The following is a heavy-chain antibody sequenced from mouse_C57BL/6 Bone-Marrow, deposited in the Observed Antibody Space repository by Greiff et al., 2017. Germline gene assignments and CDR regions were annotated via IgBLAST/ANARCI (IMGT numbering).Heavy chain of an antibody. J-gene: IGHJ4*01. D-gene: IGHD1-1*01. CDR2: INPSSGYT. Sequence: QVQLQQSGAELAKPGASVKLSCKASGYTFTSYWMHWVKQRPGQGLEWIGYINPSSGYTKYNQKFKDKATLTADKSSSTAYMQLSSLTSEDSAVYYCARYYCGSSYAMDYWGQGTSVTVSS. V-gene: IGHV1-7*01. CDR3: ARYYCGSSYAMDY. CDR1: GYTFTSYW.